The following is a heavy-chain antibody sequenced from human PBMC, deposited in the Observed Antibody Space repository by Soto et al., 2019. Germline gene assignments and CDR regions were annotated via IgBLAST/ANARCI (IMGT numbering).Heavy chain of an antibody. J-gene: IGHJ4*02. Sequence: QLQLQESGPGLVKPSETLSLTCTVSGGSISSSSYYWGWIRQPPGKGLEWIGSIYYSGNTYYTPSLNSRVTISVDTSKHQFSLKLSSVTAADTAVYYCAREGGRYCTGGSCQVDYWGQGTLVTVSS. CDR3: AREGGRYCTGGSCQVDY. CDR1: GGSISSSSYY. CDR2: IYYSGNT. D-gene: IGHD2-15*01. V-gene: IGHV4-39*02.